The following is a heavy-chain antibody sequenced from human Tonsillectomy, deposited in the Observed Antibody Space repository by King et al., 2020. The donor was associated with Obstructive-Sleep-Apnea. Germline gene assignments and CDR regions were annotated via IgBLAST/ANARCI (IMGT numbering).Heavy chain of an antibody. D-gene: IGHD2-15*01. Sequence: VPLQESGPGLVKPSETLSLTCTVSGGSISSYYWSWIRQPPGKGLEWIGEIYYTGSTNYNPSLKSRVTISVDTSKNHFSLNLSSVTAADTAVYYCARDVNLGYCSGGSCYSAHYFDYWGQGTLVTVSS. J-gene: IGHJ4*02. CDR2: IYYTGST. CDR3: ARDVNLGYCSGGSCYSAHYFDY. CDR1: GGSISSYY. V-gene: IGHV4-59*01.